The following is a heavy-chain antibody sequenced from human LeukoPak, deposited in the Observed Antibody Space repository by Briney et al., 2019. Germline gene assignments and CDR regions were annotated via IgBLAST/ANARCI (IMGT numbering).Heavy chain of an antibody. CDR3: ARHRATGTWSDFDY. V-gene: IGHV5-51*01. D-gene: IGHD1-14*01. CDR2: IFPADSNT. J-gene: IGHJ4*02. CDR1: GYTFTHNW. Sequence: GESLKISCKVSGYTFTHNWIGWVRQKPGRGLEWLGVIFPADSNTAYNSSFRGQVTISVDKSIDTAYLQWGSLRASDSAIYYCARHRATGTWSDFDYWGQGTVVTVSS.